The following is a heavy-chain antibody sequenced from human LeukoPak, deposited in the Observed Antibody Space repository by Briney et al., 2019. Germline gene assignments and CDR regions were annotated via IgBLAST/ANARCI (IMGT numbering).Heavy chain of an antibody. D-gene: IGHD6-13*01. V-gene: IGHV4-61*01. CDR1: GGSVSSRSYF. CDR2: IYYSGST. CDR3: ARGSSSSYNWFDP. Sequence: SETLSLTCTVSGGSVSSRSYFWSWIRQPPGKGLEWIGYIYYSGSTNYNPSLKSRVTISVDTSKNQFSLKLSSVTAADTAIYHCARGSSSSYNWFDPWGQGTLVTVSS. J-gene: IGHJ5*02.